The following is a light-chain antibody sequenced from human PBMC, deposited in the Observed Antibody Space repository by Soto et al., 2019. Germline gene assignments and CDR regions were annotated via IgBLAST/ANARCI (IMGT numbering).Light chain of an antibody. Sequence: DIQMTQSPSTLSGSVGDRVTITCRESQTISSWLAWYQKKPGKAPKLLIYKASTLKSGVPSRFSGSGAGTDFTLTINSLQPEDFATYFCQQLNNYPSTFGGGTKVDIK. CDR1: QTISSW. CDR2: KAS. V-gene: IGKV1-5*03. CDR3: QQLNNYPST. J-gene: IGKJ4*01.